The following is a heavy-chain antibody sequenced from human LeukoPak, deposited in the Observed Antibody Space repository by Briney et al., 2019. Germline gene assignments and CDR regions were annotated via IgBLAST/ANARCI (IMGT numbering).Heavy chain of an antibody. Sequence: PSETLSLTCAVSGSSISSSTWWTWVRQAPGKGLEWIGEVFYSGCTNSNPSLKRRLTLSVDESKHEFSLKLASVTAADTAIYYCASGGLVSRYLDHWGKGNLVSVSP. V-gene: IGHV4-4*02. J-gene: IGHJ4*02. CDR3: ASGGLVSRYLDH. CDR2: VFYSGCT. D-gene: IGHD5/OR15-5a*01. CDR1: GSSISSSTW.